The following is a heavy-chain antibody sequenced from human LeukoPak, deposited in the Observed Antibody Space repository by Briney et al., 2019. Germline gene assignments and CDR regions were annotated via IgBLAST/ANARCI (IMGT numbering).Heavy chain of an antibody. CDR2: IGWNSGSI. CDR1: GFTFDDYA. J-gene: IGHJ4*02. Sequence: SLRLSCAASGFTFDDYAMHWVRQAPGKGLEWVSGIGWNSGSIGYADSVKGRFTISRDNAKNSLYLQMNSLRAEDTALYYCAKDILVGGSYQSPFDYWGQGTLVTVSS. CDR3: AKDILVGGSYQSPFDY. D-gene: IGHD1-26*01. V-gene: IGHV3-9*01.